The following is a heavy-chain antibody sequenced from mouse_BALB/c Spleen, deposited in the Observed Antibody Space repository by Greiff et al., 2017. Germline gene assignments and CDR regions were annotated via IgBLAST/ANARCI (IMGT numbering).Heavy chain of an antibody. J-gene: IGHJ3*01. V-gene: IGHV5-6-5*01. Sequence: EVMLVESGGGLVQPGGSRKLSCAASGFTFSSYAMSWVRQTPEKRLEWVASISSGGSTYYPDSVKGRFTISRDNARNILYLQMSSLRSDDTAMYYCARGGYYKYDEGFAYWGQGTLVTVSA. CDR3: ARGGYYKYDEGFAY. D-gene: IGHD2-14*01. CDR2: ISSGGST. CDR1: GFTFSSYA.